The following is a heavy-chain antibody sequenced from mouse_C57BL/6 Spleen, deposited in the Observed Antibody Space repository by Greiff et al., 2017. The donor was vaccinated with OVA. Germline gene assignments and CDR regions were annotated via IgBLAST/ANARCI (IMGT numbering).Heavy chain of an antibody. CDR1: GYTFTSYG. V-gene: IGHV1-81*01. J-gene: IGHJ1*03. CDR2: IYPRSGNT. CDR3: ARRDSSYGYFDV. D-gene: IGHD1-1*01. Sequence: QVQLKESGAELARPGASVKLSCKASGYTFTSYGISWVKQRTGQGLEWIGEIYPRSGNTYYNEKFKGKATLTADKSSSTAYMELRSLTSEDSAVYFCARRDSSYGYFDVWGTGTTLTVSS.